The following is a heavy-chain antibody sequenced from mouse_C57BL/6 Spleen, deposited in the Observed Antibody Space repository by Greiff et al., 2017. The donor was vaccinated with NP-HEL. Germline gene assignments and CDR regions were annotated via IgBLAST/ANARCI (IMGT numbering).Heavy chain of an antibody. J-gene: IGHJ1*03. CDR3: TTTVVPFWYFDV. D-gene: IGHD1-1*01. CDR2: IDPEDGDT. CDR1: GFNIKDYY. V-gene: IGHV14-1*01. Sequence: EVQLQQSGAELVRPGASVKLSCTASGFNIKDYYMHWVKQRPERGLEWVGRIDPEDGDTEYAPKFQGKATMTADTSSNTAYLQLSSLTSEDSAVYYCTTTVVPFWYFDVWGTGTTVTVSS.